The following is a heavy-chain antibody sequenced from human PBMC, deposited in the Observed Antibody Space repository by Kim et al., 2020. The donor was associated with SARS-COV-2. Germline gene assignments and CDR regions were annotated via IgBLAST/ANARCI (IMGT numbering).Heavy chain of an antibody. J-gene: IGHJ3*02. CDR2: ISSSSSYI. D-gene: IGHD1-26*01. CDR3: ARGWGATTRAAFDI. Sequence: GGSLRLSCAASGFTFSSYSMNWVRQAPGKGLEWVSSISSSSSYIYYADSVKGRFTISRDNAKNSLYLQMNSLRAEDTAVYYCARGWGATTRAAFDIWGQGTMVTVSS. CDR1: GFTFSSYS. V-gene: IGHV3-21*01.